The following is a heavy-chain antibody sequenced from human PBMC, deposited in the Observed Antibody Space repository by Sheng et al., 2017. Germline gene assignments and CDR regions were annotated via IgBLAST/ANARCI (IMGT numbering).Heavy chain of an antibody. CDR1: GFTFSSYG. CDR3: AKGYYDFWSGYFGATYYFDY. D-gene: IGHD3-3*01. J-gene: IGHJ4*01. CDR2: ISYDGSNK. Sequence: QVQLVESGGGVVQPGRSLRLSCAASGFTFSSYGMHWVRQAPGKGLEWVAVISYDGSNKYYADSVKGRFTISRDNSKNTLYLQMNSLRAEDTAVYYCAKGYYDFWSGYFGATYYFDYW. V-gene: IGHV3-30*18.